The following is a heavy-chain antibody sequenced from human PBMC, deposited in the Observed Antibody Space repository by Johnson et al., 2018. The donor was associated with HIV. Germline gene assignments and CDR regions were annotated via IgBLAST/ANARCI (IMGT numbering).Heavy chain of an antibody. CDR3: ARDQWMAGDAFDI. J-gene: IGHJ3*02. Sequence: VQLVESGGGLVQPGGSLRLSCAASGFTFSSYWMSWVHQAPGKGLEWVANIKQDGSEKYYVDSVKGRITISRDNAKNSLYLQMNSLRAEDTAVYYCARDQWMAGDAFDIWGQGTVVTVSS. CDR1: GFTFSSYW. V-gene: IGHV3-7*01. D-gene: IGHD5-24*01. CDR2: IKQDGSEK.